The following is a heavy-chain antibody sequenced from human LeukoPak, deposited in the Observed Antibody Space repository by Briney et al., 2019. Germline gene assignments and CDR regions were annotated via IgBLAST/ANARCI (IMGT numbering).Heavy chain of an antibody. CDR1: RYSISSGAY. V-gene: IGHV4-38-2*02. CDR3: VRDPPDY. Sequence: SETLSLTCAVSRYSISSGAYWGWIRQPPGKGLQWIGCIYHDGSTYYNPSLQSRVTISVDTSKNQFSLKLTSVTATDTAVYYCVRDPPDYWGQGTLVTVSS. J-gene: IGHJ4*02. CDR2: IYHDGST.